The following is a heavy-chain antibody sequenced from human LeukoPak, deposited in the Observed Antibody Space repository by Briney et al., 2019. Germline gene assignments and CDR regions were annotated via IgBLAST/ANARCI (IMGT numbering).Heavy chain of an antibody. CDR1: GFTFNTYS. D-gene: IGHD2-2*01. Sequence: GGSLRLSCAASGFTFNTYSMTWVRQAPGKGLEWISYISSGGSTIYYADSVKGRFTIFRDDAKSSLYLQMNNLRAEDTAVYYCAKYCSTTSCYGDVQHWGQGTLVSVSS. CDR3: AKYCSTTSCYGDVQH. CDR2: ISSGGSTI. J-gene: IGHJ1*01. V-gene: IGHV3-48*01.